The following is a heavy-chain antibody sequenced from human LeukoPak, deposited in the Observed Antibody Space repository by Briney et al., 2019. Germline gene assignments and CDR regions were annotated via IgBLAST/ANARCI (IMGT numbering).Heavy chain of an antibody. Sequence: GGSPRLSCAASGFTFSRYGMHWVRQAPGKGLEWVAFIRYDGSNKYYADSVKGRFTISRDNSKNTLYLQMNSLRAEDTAVYYCAKEEFCSGGSCYPDYWGQGTLVTVSS. V-gene: IGHV3-30*02. J-gene: IGHJ4*02. CDR1: GFTFSRYG. CDR2: IRYDGSNK. D-gene: IGHD2-15*01. CDR3: AKEEFCSGGSCYPDY.